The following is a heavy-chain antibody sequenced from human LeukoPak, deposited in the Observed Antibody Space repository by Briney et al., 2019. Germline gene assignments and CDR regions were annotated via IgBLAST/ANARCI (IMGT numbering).Heavy chain of an antibody. CDR2: ISYDGTNK. J-gene: IGHJ4*02. Sequence: GGSLRLSCAASGFTFSSYALHWVRQGPGKGLEWVGIISYDGTNKNLADSVNGRFTISRDNSKSTLYLQMNSLRAEDTAIYYCARDFGSGLTKGYYLDSWGQGTLVTVSS. CDR3: ARDFGSGLTKGYYLDS. CDR1: GFTFSSYA. D-gene: IGHD3-10*01. V-gene: IGHV3-30*04.